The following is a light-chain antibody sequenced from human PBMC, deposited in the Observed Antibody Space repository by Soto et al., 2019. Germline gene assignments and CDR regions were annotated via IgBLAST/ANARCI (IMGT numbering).Light chain of an antibody. Sequence: DIQMTQSPSTLSASVGDRVTITCRASQSIGSWMAWYQHKPGKAPNLLIYHASNLESGVPSRFSGSGSGTEFTLVISSLQADAFATYYCQQYNNYWTFGQGTKVEIK. CDR3: QQYNNYWT. CDR2: HAS. V-gene: IGKV1-5*03. CDR1: QSIGSW. J-gene: IGKJ1*01.